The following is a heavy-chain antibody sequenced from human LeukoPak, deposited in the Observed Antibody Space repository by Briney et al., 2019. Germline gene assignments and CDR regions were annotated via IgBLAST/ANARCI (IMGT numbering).Heavy chain of an antibody. CDR1: AGSISITSHY. J-gene: IGHJ4*02. CDR3: ARHAASGAHDY. V-gene: IGHV4-39*01. D-gene: IGHD6-19*01. Sequence: SETLSLTCTASAGSISITSHYWAWVRQPPGKGPEWIASVYYDGSTYYTPSLKSRLTISVDTSRNQFSLKVSSVTATDTAVYYCARHAASGAHDYWGQGTLVTVSS. CDR2: VYYDGST.